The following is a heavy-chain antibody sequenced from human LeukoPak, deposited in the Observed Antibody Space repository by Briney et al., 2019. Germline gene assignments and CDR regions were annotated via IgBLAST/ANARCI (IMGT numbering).Heavy chain of an antibody. Sequence: PGGSLRLSCAASGFTFNTYSMNWVRQAPGKGLEWVSYISSSSSTIYYADSVQGRFTISRDNSKNTQFLQMNSLRGEDTAVYYCLGYCSGGSCYSGAHWGQGTLVTVSS. J-gene: IGHJ4*02. D-gene: IGHD2-15*01. CDR1: GFTFNTYS. CDR2: ISSSSSTI. CDR3: LGYCSGGSCYSGAH. V-gene: IGHV3-48*01.